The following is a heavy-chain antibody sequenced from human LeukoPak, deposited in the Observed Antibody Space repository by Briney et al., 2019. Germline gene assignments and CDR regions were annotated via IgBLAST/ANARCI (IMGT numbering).Heavy chain of an antibody. CDR1: GFTFNEYA. Sequence: PGGSLRLSCAASGFTFNEYAMHWVRQAPGKGLEWVSSISWNGDSIAYADSVRGRFTISRDNAKTSLYLQMNSLRPGDTALYYCTKDKGIINGFYYFDSWGQGTLVAVSS. J-gene: IGHJ4*02. CDR3: TKDKGIINGFYYFDS. D-gene: IGHD3-10*01. CDR2: ISWNGDSI. V-gene: IGHV3-9*01.